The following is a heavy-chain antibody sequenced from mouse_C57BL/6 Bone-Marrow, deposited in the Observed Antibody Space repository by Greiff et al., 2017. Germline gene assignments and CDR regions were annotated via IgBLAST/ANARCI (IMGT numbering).Heavy chain of an antibody. CDR3: ARHAYYSNPYAMDY. CDR2: ISSGGSYT. CDR1: GFTFSSYG. J-gene: IGHJ4*01. V-gene: IGHV5-6*02. D-gene: IGHD2-5*01. Sequence: DVMLVESGGDLVKPGGSLKLSCAASGFTFSSYGMSWVRQTPDKRLEWVATISSGGSYTYYPDSVKGRFTISRDNAKNTLYLQMSSLKSEDTAMYYCARHAYYSNPYAMDYWGQGTSVTVSS.